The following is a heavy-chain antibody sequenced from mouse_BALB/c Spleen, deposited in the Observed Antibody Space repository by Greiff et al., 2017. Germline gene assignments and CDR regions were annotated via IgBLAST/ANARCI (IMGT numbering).Heavy chain of an antibody. Sequence: QVQLQQPGAELVKPGASVKMSCKASGYTFTSYYIHWVKQRPGQGLEWIGWIYPGDGSTKYNEKFKGKTTLTADKSSSTAYMLLSSLTSEDSAIYFCARTLRYYAMDYWGQGTSVTVSS. CDR2: IYPGDGST. J-gene: IGHJ4*01. CDR3: ARTLRYYAMDY. D-gene: IGHD1-1*01. CDR1: GYTFTSYY. V-gene: IGHV1S56*01.